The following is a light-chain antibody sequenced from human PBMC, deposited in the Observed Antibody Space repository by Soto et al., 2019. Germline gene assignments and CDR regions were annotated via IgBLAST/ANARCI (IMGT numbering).Light chain of an antibody. Sequence: DIVMTQSPDSLAVSLGERATINCKSSQSVLYSSNNKNQLAWYQQKPGQPPKLLIYWASTRESGVPDRFSGSGSGTDLTLTISSLQAEDVAVYYCQRYYSTPSITFGQGTRLEIK. J-gene: IGKJ5*01. CDR2: WAS. V-gene: IGKV4-1*01. CDR3: QRYYSTPSIT. CDR1: QSVLYSSNNKNQ.